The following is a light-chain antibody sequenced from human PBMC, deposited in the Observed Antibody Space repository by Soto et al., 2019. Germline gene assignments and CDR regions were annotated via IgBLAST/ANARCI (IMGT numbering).Light chain of an antibody. CDR2: KAS. J-gene: IGKJ1*01. CDR3: QQYNSYPWT. Sequence: DLQMTQSPSTLSASVGDRVTITCRASQSISSWLAWYPQKPGKAPKLLIYKASSLESGVPSRFSGSGSGTEFTLTISSLQPDDFATYYCQQYNSYPWTFGQGTKVEIK. V-gene: IGKV1-5*03. CDR1: QSISSW.